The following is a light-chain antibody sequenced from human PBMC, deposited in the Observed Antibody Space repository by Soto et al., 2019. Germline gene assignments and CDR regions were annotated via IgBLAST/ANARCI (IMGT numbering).Light chain of an antibody. CDR1: SSDVGTYNL. J-gene: IGLJ1*01. CDR3: CSFEGSRISYV. Sequence: QSVLTQPSSVSGSPGHSSTISCTGTSSDVGTYNLVAWYQQHPGKAPKLMIFEDNKRPSGVSDRFSGSKSGNTASLTISGLQNEDEAEYYCCSFEGSRISYVFGYGTKFTV. V-gene: IGLV2-23*01. CDR2: EDN.